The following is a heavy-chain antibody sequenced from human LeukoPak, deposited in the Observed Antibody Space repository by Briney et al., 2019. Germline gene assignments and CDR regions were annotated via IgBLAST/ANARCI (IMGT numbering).Heavy chain of an antibody. V-gene: IGHV3-23*01. D-gene: IGHD6-13*01. CDR3: AKDPSSSWYYYYGMDV. J-gene: IGHJ6*02. Sequence: GVSLRLSCAASGFTFSSYAMSWVRQAPGKGLEWVSAISGSGGSTYYADSVKGRFTISRDNSKNTLYLQMNSLRAEDTAVYYCAKDPSSSWYYYYGMDVWGQGTTVTVSS. CDR2: ISGSGGST. CDR1: GFTFSSYA.